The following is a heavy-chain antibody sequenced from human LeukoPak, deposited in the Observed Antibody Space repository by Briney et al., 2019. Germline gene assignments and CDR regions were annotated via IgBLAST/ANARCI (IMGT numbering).Heavy chain of an antibody. J-gene: IGHJ3*02. D-gene: IGHD1-26*01. CDR1: GGSISSSGSY. V-gene: IGHV4-39*01. Sequence: PSETLSLTCTVSGGSISSSGSYWGWIRQPPGKGLEWIGNIYYSGSTYYNPSLKSRVTISVDTSKNQFSLKLTSVTAADTAVFYCARRGSYDTSDIWGHGTMVTVSS. CDR2: IYYSGST. CDR3: ARRGSYDTSDI.